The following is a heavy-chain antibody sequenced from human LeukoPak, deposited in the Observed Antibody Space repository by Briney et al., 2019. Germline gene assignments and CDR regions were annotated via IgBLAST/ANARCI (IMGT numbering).Heavy chain of an antibody. J-gene: IGHJ4*02. D-gene: IGHD3-22*01. Sequence: GGSLRLSCAASGFTFSSYWMSWVRQAPGKGLEWVGFIRSKAYGGTTEYAASVKGRFTISRDDSKSIAYLQMNSLKTEDTAVYYCTRDMGYYYDSSGYYYSYWGQGTLVTVSS. CDR2: IRSKAYGGTT. CDR3: TRDMGYYYDSSGYYYSY. CDR1: GFTFSSYW. V-gene: IGHV3-49*04.